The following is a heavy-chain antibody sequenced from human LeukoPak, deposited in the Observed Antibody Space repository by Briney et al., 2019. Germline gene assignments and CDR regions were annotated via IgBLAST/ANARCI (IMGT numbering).Heavy chain of an antibody. J-gene: IGHJ5*02. V-gene: IGHV4-59*01. CDR1: GGSISSYS. Sequence: PSETLSLTCTVSGGSISSYSWNWIRQPPGKGLEWVGYVYYTGSTNYNPSLKSRVTISVDTSRNQFSLELTSVTAADTAVYYCAGRASIYICVGGTGGNRNWLDPWGQGTLVTVSS. CDR3: AGRASIYICVGGTGGNRNWLDP. D-gene: IGHD2-21*01. CDR2: VYYTGST.